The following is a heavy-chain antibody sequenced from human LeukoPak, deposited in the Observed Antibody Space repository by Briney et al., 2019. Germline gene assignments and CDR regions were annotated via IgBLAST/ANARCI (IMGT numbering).Heavy chain of an antibody. CDR2: IWYDGSNQ. D-gene: IGHD3-9*01. J-gene: IGHJ4*02. Sequence: GGSLSLSCAPSGFTFSSFGMHWVRQAPGKGLEWVAVIWYDGSNQYYADSVKGRFTISRDNSKNTLHLQMNSLRADDTAVYYCAKDANILTGYLDYWGQGTLVTVSS. CDR1: GFTFSSFG. V-gene: IGHV3-33*06. CDR3: AKDANILTGYLDY.